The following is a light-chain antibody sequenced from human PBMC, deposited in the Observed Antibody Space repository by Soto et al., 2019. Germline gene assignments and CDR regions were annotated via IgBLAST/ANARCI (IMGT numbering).Light chain of an antibody. CDR3: QQYDNLPLT. Sequence: IQMTQSPSSLSASVGDRVTITCRSSQDISNYLNWYQQKPGKAPKLLIYDASNLETGVPSRFSGSGSGTDFTFTISSLQPEDIATYYCQQYDNLPLTFGGGTKVDIK. V-gene: IGKV1-33*01. CDR2: DAS. CDR1: QDISNY. J-gene: IGKJ4*01.